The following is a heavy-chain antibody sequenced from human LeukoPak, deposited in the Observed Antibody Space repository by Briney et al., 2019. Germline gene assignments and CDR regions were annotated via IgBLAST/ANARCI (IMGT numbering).Heavy chain of an antibody. Sequence: SETLSLTCAVYGGSFSDYYWSWIRQPPGKGLEWIGRLSPTGSFTYSPSLKSRVTMSVDTSKNHFSLKLNSVTAADTAVYYCARALSDNQAFDIWGQGTVVTVSS. CDR1: GGSFSDYY. D-gene: IGHD1-14*01. CDR3: ARALSDNQAFDI. V-gene: IGHV4-59*10. J-gene: IGHJ3*02. CDR2: LSPTGSF.